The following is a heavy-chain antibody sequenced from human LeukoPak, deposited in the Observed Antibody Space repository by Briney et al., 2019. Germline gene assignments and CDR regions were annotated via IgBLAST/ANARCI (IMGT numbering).Heavy chain of an antibody. Sequence: GGSLRLSCAASGFTFSSYWMSWVCQAPGKGLEWVANIKQDGSEKYYVDSVKGRFTISRDNAKNSLYLQMNSLRAEDTAVYYCARDGAGVVTAIQGWGQGTLVTVSS. CDR2: IKQDGSEK. J-gene: IGHJ4*02. CDR1: GFTFSSYW. D-gene: IGHD2-21*02. V-gene: IGHV3-7*01. CDR3: ARDGAGVVTAIQG.